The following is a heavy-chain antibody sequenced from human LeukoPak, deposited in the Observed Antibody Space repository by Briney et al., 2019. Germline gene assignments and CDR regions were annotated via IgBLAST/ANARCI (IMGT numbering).Heavy chain of an antibody. CDR3: ARAMGGYYYYYMDV. CDR2: IGTAGDT. J-gene: IGHJ6*03. V-gene: IGHV3-13*01. CDR1: GFTFSSYD. D-gene: IGHD5-24*01. Sequence: GGSLRLSCAASGFTFSSYDMHWVLQSTGKGLEWVSAIGTAGDTYYPGSVKGRFTISRENAKNSLYLQMNSLRAEDTAVYYCARAMGGYYYYYMDVWGKGTTVTVSS.